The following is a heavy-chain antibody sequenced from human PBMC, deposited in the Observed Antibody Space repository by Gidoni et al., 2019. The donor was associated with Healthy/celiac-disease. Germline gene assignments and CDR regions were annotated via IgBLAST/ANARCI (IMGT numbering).Heavy chain of an antibody. V-gene: IGHV3-48*03. Sequence: EVQLVESGGGLVQPGGSLRLSGAASGFNSGTFEMNGVRQAPGKGLGWVAYIASSGSSIYYADSVRGRFTTSRDNAKTSLYLQMNSLSAEDTAVYYCAREGGSRPTNNFDYWGQGTLVTVSS. CDR3: AREGGSRPTNNFDY. D-gene: IGHD3-16*01. CDR2: IASSGSSI. J-gene: IGHJ4*02. CDR1: GFNSGTFE.